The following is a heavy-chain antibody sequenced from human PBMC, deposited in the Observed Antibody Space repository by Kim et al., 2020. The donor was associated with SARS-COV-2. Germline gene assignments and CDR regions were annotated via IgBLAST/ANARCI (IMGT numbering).Heavy chain of an antibody. J-gene: IGHJ6*02. Sequence: ASVKVSCKASGYTFTSYGISWVRQAPGQGLEWMGWISAYNGNTNYAQKLQGRVTMTTDTSTSTAYMELRSLRSDDTAVYYCARDPGGYYDFFTSHYGMDVWGQGTTVTVSS. CDR3: ARDPGGYYDFFTSHYGMDV. V-gene: IGHV1-18*04. CDR2: ISAYNGNT. D-gene: IGHD3-3*01. CDR1: GYTFTSYG.